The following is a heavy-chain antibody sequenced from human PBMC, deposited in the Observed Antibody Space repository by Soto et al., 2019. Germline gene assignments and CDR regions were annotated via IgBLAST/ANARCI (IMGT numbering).Heavy chain of an antibody. Sequence: ASVKVSCKASGYTFTTYAIHWLRQAPGQRLEWMGWINPVSGNTDYSQNFQGRVTITRDTSASTAYMELNSLRSEDTAVYYCTREVPRHNPHATWGQGTLVTVSS. CDR3: TREVPRHNPHAT. V-gene: IGHV1-3*01. D-gene: IGHD2-2*01. J-gene: IGHJ1*01. CDR1: GYTFTTYA. CDR2: INPVSGNT.